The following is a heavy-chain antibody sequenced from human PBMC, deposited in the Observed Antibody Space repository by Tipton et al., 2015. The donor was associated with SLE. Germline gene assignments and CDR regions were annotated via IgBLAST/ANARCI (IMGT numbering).Heavy chain of an antibody. D-gene: IGHD3-22*01. V-gene: IGHV4-61*02. CDR1: GASISSGTYF. CDR2: TYTSGST. J-gene: IGHJ5*02. Sequence: TLSLTCTVSGASISSGTYFWSWIRQSAGKGLEWIGRTYTSGSTKYNPSLKSRVTLSLDTSKNQFSLNLNSVTAADTAVYYCARGYYYDTIGYRSWMDPWGQGTLVTVSS. CDR3: ARGYYYDTIGYRSWMDP.